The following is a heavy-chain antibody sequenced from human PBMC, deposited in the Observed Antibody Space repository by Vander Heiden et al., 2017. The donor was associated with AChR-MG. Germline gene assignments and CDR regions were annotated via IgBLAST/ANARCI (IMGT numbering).Heavy chain of an antibody. D-gene: IGHD6-6*01. CDR2: SSGSGGSA. CDR3: AKDVGQLVIRGKFDY. CDR1: GFTFSSDA. Sequence: EVQLLESGGVLVQPGGSLRLSCAASGFTFSSDASDWVRRAPGKGLEWVSASSGSGGSAYYADSVKGRFIISRDNSNNTLYLQMNSLRDEDTAVYYCAKDVGQLVIRGKFDYWGQGTLVTVSS. J-gene: IGHJ4*02. V-gene: IGHV3-23*01.